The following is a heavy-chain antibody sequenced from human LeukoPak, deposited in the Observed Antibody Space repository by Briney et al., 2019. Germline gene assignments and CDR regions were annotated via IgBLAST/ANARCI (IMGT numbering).Heavy chain of an antibody. V-gene: IGHV1-46*01. CDR3: ARDRRLNWFDH. CDR1: GYTFTTYY. CDR2: INPSGGTT. Sequence: ASVKVSCKASGYTFTTYYIHWVRQAPGQGLEWMGIINPSGGTTNYAQKFQGRVTMIRDTSTSTVYMELSSLTSEDTAVYYCARDRRLNWFDHWGQGTLVTVSS. J-gene: IGHJ5*02.